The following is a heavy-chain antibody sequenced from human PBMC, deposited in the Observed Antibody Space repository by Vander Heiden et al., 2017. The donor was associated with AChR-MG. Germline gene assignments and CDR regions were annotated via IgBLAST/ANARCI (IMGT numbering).Heavy chain of an antibody. D-gene: IGHD2-15*01. V-gene: IGHV3-30*02. CDR2: IRSDGNDK. J-gene: IGHJ4*02. Sequence: QVQLVESGGGVVQPGGSLGLSCPAVGFTFSTYGMHCVRQAPGKGLEWVTFIRSDGNDKYYADSVRGRFTISRDNSKNTLYLQMKSLRAEDTAVYYCAGVVVAATRHFDYWGQGTLVTVSS. CDR3: AGVVVAATRHFDY. CDR1: GFTFSTYG.